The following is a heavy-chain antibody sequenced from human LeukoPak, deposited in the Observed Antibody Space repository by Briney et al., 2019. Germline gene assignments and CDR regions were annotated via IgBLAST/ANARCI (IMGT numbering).Heavy chain of an antibody. J-gene: IGHJ4*02. V-gene: IGHV4-34*01. Sequence: SETLSLTCAVYGGSFSGYYWSWIRQPPGKGLEWIGEINHSGSTNYNPSLKSRVTISVDTSKNQFSLKLSSVTAADTAVYYCARLRAVTRSSSWLQVRRRFDYWGQGTLVTVPS. CDR3: ARLRAVTRSSSWLQVRRRFDY. D-gene: IGHD6-13*01. CDR2: INHSGST. CDR1: GGSFSGYY.